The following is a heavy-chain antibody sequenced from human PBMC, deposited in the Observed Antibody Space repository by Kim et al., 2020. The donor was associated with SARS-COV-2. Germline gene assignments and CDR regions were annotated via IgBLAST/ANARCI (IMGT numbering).Heavy chain of an antibody. V-gene: IGHV3-48*02. Sequence: GGSLRLSCAASGFSFSSYSMNWVRQAPGKGLEWVAYISGSTNTIDYADSVKGRFTISRDNVKKSLYLQMNSLSDEDTAVYYCARGAKGYCSGGTCGEIDYWGQGTLVTVSS. CDR2: ISGSTNTI. CDR1: GFSFSSYS. D-gene: IGHD2-15*01. J-gene: IGHJ4*02. CDR3: ARGAKGYCSGGTCGEIDY.